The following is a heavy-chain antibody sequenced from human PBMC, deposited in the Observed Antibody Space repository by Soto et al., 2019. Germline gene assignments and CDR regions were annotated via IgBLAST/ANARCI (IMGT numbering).Heavy chain of an antibody. J-gene: IGHJ3*02. Sequence: PGESLKISCKGSGYSFTSYWIGWVRQMPGKGLEWMGIIYPGDSDTRYSPSFQGQVTISADKSISTAYLQWSSLKASDTAMYYCARQYIVATHDDAFDIWGQGTMVTVSS. CDR1: GYSFTSYW. CDR2: IYPGDSDT. V-gene: IGHV5-51*01. CDR3: ARQYIVATHDDAFDI. D-gene: IGHD5-12*01.